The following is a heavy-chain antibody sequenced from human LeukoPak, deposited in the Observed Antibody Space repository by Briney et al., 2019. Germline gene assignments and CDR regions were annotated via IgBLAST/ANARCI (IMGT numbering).Heavy chain of an antibody. Sequence: SETLSLTCTVSGGSISSYSWSWIRQPPGKGLESIGYMSYSGSNNYNPSLKSRVTMSVDTSRNQLSLKMSSVTAADTAVYYCARCSGGGPDPFDIWGRGTMVTVSS. CDR1: GGSISSYS. CDR2: MSYSGSN. D-gene: IGHD2-15*01. V-gene: IGHV4-59*08. CDR3: ARCSGGGPDPFDI. J-gene: IGHJ3*02.